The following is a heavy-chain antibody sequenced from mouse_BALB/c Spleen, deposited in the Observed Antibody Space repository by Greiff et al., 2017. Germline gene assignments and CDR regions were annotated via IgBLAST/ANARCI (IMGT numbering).Heavy chain of an antibody. Sequence: EVKLVESGGGLVKPGGSLKLSCAASGFTFSSYAMSWVRQAPEKRLEWVAEISSGGSYTYYPDTVTGRFTISRDNAKNTLYLEMSSLRSEDTAMYYCASDTMRYAMDYWGQGTSVTVSS. CDR1: GFTFSSYA. D-gene: IGHD2-4*01. J-gene: IGHJ4*01. CDR2: ISSGGSYT. V-gene: IGHV5-9-4*01. CDR3: ASDTMRYAMDY.